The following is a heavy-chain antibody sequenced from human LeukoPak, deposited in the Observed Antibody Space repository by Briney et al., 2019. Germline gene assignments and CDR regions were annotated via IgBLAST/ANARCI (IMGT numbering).Heavy chain of an antibody. J-gene: IGHJ4*02. V-gene: IGHV3-30*18. CDR2: ISYDGSNK. CDR3: AKLIVVGATTDFDY. D-gene: IGHD1-26*01. CDR1: GFTFSSYG. Sequence: QLGGSLRLSCAASGFTFSSYGMHWVRQAPGKGLEWVAVISYDGSNKYYADSVKGRFTISRDNSKNTLYLQMNSLRAEDTAVYYCAKLIVVGATTDFDYWGQGTLVTVSS.